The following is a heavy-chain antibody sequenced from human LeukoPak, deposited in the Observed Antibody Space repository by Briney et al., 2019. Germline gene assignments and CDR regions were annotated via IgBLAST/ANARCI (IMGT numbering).Heavy chain of an antibody. CDR3: AKDRGIVVVPTLFDY. D-gene: IGHD2-2*01. CDR1: GFTFSSYA. J-gene: IGHJ4*02. CDR2: ISGSGGST. Sequence: GGSLRLSCAASGFTFSSYAMSWVRPAPGKGLEWVSAISGSGGSTYYADSVKGRFTISRDNSKNTLYLQMNSLRAEDTAVYYCAKDRGIVVVPTLFDYWGQGTLVTVFS. V-gene: IGHV3-23*01.